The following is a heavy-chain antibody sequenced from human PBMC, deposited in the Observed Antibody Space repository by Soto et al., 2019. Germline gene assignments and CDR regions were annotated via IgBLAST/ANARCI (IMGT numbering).Heavy chain of an antibody. CDR3: ARVGDCSSTSCYSSPLDY. J-gene: IGHJ4*02. Sequence: GGSPRLSCAASGFTFSDYYMSWIRQAPGKGLEWVSYISSSSSYTNYADSVKGRFTISRDNAKNSLYLQMNSLRAEDTAVYYCARVGDCSSTSCYSSPLDYWGQGTLVTVSS. D-gene: IGHD2-2*02. CDR1: GFTFSDYY. V-gene: IGHV3-11*06. CDR2: ISSSSSYT.